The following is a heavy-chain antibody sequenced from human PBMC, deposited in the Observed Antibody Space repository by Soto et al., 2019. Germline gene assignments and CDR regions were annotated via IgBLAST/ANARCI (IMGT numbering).Heavy chain of an antibody. Sequence: EVQLVESGGGLAQPGRSLRLSCTSSGFTFDHYAMTWFRQAPGKGLEWVGLITSKAYGGTTEYAASVKGRFTISRNDSKSIAYMQMDSLKTEDTAVYYCTRVPPNNYGWGTYPFDYWGQGALVTVSS. V-gene: IGHV3-49*03. CDR1: GFTFDHYA. CDR2: ITSKAYGGTT. D-gene: IGHD3-10*01. J-gene: IGHJ4*02. CDR3: TRVPPNNYGWGTYPFDY.